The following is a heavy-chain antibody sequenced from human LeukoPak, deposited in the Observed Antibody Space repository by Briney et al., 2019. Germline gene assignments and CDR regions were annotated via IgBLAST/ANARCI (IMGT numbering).Heavy chain of an antibody. CDR1: GFTFSSYG. D-gene: IGHD6-19*01. Sequence: GGSLRLSCAASGFTFSSYGMHWVRQAPGKGLELVAFIRYDGSNKYYADSVKGRFTISRDNSKNTLYLQMNSLRSEDTAVYYCARGNWDSSGWYYDYWGQGTLVTVSS. J-gene: IGHJ4*02. V-gene: IGHV3-30*02. CDR2: IRYDGSNK. CDR3: ARGNWDSSGWYYDY.